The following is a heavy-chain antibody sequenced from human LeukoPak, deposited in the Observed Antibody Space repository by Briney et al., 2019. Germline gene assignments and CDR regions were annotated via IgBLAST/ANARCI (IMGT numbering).Heavy chain of an antibody. CDR1: GDSVSGISYY. D-gene: IGHD6-13*01. Sequence: SETLSLTCTVSGDSVSGISYYWSWIRQPPGKGLEWIGNIYYSGSTNYNPSLKSRVTISVDTSKNQFSLKLSSVTAADTAVYYCAREERNSWDRYFQHWGQGTLVTVSS. CDR3: AREERNSWDRYFQH. J-gene: IGHJ1*01. CDR2: IYYSGST. V-gene: IGHV4-61*01.